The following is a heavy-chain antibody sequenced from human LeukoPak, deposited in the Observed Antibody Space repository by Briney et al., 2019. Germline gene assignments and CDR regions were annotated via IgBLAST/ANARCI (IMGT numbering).Heavy chain of an antibody. J-gene: IGHJ5*02. CDR2: MNPNSGNT. CDR1: GYTFTSYD. D-gene: IGHD4-17*01. Sequence: ASVKVSCKASGYTFTSYDINWVRQATGQGLEWMGWMNPNSGNTGYAQKFQGRVTMTRNTSISTAYMELSSLRSEDTAVYYCAKITPGDYARERFNWFDPWGQGTLVTVSS. CDR3: AKITPGDYARERFNWFDP. V-gene: IGHV1-8*01.